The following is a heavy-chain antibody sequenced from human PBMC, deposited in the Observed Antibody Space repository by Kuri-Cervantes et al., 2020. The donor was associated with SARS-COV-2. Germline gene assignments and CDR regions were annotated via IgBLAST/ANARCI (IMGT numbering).Heavy chain of an antibody. CDR3: ATGPPETVRWFDP. V-gene: IGHV1-24*01. CDR1: GYTLTELS. J-gene: IGHJ5*02. CDR2: FDPEDGET. Sequence: VKVSCKVSGYTLTELSMHWVRQAPGKGLEWMGGFDPEDGETIYAQKFQGRVTMTEDTSTDTAYMELSSLRSEDTAVYYCATGPPETVRWFDPWGQGTLVTVSS. D-gene: IGHD1-14*01.